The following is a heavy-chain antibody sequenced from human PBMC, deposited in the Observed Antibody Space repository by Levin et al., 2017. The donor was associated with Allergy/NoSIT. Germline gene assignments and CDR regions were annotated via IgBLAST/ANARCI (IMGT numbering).Heavy chain of an antibody. CDR2: ISSSSSYI. Sequence: LSLTCAASGFPFSSSSMNWVRQAPGKGLEWVSSISSSSSYIYYADSVKGRFTISRDNAKNSLYLQMNSLRAEDTAVYYCARVGGIVVVPAALHYYYYYGMDVWGQGTTVTVSS. CDR1: GFPFSSSS. CDR3: ARVGGIVVVPAALHYYYYYGMDV. V-gene: IGHV3-21*01. D-gene: IGHD2-2*01. J-gene: IGHJ6*02.